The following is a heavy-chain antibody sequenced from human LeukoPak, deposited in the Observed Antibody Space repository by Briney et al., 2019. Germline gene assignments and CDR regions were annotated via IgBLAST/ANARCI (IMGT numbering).Heavy chain of an antibody. CDR1: GCTFTTYA. V-gene: IGHV7-4-1*02. J-gene: IGHJ4*02. Sequence: ASVKVSCKASGCTFTTYAINWVRQAPGQGLEWMGWINTNTGNPTYAQGFTGRFVFSLDTSVSTAYLQISSLKAEDTAVYYCARGRYSSGWYEEYYFDYWGQGTLVTVSS. D-gene: IGHD6-19*01. CDR2: INTNTGNP. CDR3: ARGRYSSGWYEEYYFDY.